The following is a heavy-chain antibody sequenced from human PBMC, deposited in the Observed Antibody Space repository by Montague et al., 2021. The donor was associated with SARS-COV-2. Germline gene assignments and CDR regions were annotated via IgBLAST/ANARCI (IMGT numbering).Heavy chain of an antibody. CDR3: ARRNYCSSSSCYNGGFDN. CDR1: GGSIGTGYYF. V-gene: IGHV4-39*01. Sequence: SETLSLTCTVSGGSIGTGYYFWSWIRQSPGKGLEWLGTVFYRGNTYYNPSLKSRVTISVDTSTNQFSLKLTSVTVAETAIYFCARRNYCSSSSCYNGGFDNWGQGAVVIVSS. J-gene: IGHJ3*02. D-gene: IGHD2-2*01. CDR2: VFYRGNT.